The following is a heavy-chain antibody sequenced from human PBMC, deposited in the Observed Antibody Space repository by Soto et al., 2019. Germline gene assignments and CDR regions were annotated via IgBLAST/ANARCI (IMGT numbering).Heavy chain of an antibody. D-gene: IGHD5-12*01. CDR2: LYYRGST. CDR3: ERHETLAYDGDY. J-gene: IGHJ4*02. CDR1: GGSISNSRSYY. Sequence: QLQLQESGPGLVKPSETLSLTCIVSGGSISNSRSYYWGWIRQPPGKGLEWVGSLYYRGSTYYNPSLKSRVIISIDSAKTHFSLKLTSVTAADTAVYYCERHETLAYDGDYWGRGILVTVSS. V-gene: IGHV4-39*01.